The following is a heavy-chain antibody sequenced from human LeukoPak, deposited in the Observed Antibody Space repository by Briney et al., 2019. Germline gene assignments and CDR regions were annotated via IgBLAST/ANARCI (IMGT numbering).Heavy chain of an antibody. Sequence: GGSLRLSCAASGXTVSSNFLSWVRQAPGKGLEWVSVIYSGGSTYYTDSVKGRFTISRDISKNTLYLQMNSLRAEDTAVYYCAREILPSYAFDIWGQGTLVTVSS. CDR3: AREILPSYAFDI. D-gene: IGHD2/OR15-2a*01. V-gene: IGHV3-66*01. J-gene: IGHJ3*02. CDR2: IYSGGST. CDR1: GXTVSSNF.